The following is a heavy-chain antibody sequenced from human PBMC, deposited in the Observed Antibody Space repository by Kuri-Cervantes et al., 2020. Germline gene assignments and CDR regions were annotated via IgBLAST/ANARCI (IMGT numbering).Heavy chain of an antibody. CDR2: INPSGGST. Sequence: ASVKVSCKASGYTFAIHSITWVRQAPGQGLEWMGIINPSGGSTSYAQKFQGRVTMTRDTSTSTVYMELSSLRSEDTAVYYCARPSTYYYDSSGGNDAFDIWGQGTMVTVSS. J-gene: IGHJ3*02. D-gene: IGHD3-22*01. CDR3: ARPSTYYYDSSGGNDAFDI. CDR1: GYTFAIHS. V-gene: IGHV1-46*01.